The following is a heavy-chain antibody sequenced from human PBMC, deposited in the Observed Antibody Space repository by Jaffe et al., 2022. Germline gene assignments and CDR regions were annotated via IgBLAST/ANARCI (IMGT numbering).Heavy chain of an antibody. Sequence: EVQLLESGGGLVQPGGSLRLSCAASGFTFSSYAMSWVRQAPGKGLEWVSAISGSGGSTYYADSVKGRFTISRDNSKNTLYLQMNSLRAEDTAVYYCAKGAGAGLYWWCMPSDYWGQGTLVTVSS. D-gene: IGHD2-8*02. J-gene: IGHJ4*02. CDR3: AKGAGAGLYWWCMPSDY. V-gene: IGHV3-23*01. CDR2: ISGSGGST. CDR1: GFTFSSYA.